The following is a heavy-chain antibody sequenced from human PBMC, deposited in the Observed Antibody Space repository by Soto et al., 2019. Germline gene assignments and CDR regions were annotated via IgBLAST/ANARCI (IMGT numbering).Heavy chain of an antibody. CDR2: IIPIFGTA. J-gene: IGHJ5*02. V-gene: IGHV1-69*13. CDR3: VRSGIAAAGPRFDP. Sequence: SVKVSCKASGGTSSSYAISWVRQAPGQGLEWMGGIIPIFGTANYAQKFQGRVTITADESTSTAYMELSSLRSEDTAVYYCVRSGIAAAGPRFDPWGQGTLVTVSS. CDR1: GGTSSSYA. D-gene: IGHD6-13*01.